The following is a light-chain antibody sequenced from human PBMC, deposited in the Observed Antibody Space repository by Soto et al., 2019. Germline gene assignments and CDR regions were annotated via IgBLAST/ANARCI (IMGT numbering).Light chain of an antibody. V-gene: IGLV2-8*01. Sequence: QSVLTQPPSASGSPGQSVTISCTGTSSDVGGYDYVSWYQQRPGKAPKLLIHEVTKRPSGVPDRFSGSKSGNTASLTVSGLQAEDEADYYCSSYAGRTIYVVGNGTKVTVL. CDR2: EVT. CDR1: SSDVGGYDY. CDR3: SSYAGRTIYV. J-gene: IGLJ1*01.